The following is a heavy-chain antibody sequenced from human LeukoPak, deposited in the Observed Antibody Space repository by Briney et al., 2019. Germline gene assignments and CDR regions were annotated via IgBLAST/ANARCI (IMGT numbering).Heavy chain of an antibody. Sequence: GGSLRLSCAGSGITFSAYWMHWVRQAPGKGLVWVSRINSEGSTISYADSVKGRFTISRDNAKNTLFLQMNSLRAEDTAVYYCARISSDSISYYDHWGQGTLVTVSS. V-gene: IGHV3-74*01. CDR2: INSEGSTI. CDR1: GITFSAYW. D-gene: IGHD3-22*01. CDR3: ARISSDSISYYDH. J-gene: IGHJ4*02.